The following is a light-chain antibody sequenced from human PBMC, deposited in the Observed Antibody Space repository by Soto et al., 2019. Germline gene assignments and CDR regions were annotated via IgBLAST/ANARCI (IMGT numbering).Light chain of an antibody. V-gene: IGKV3-11*01. Sequence: DIVLTQSPATLSLSPGERATLSFRASQSVSNYLGWYQQKPGQAPRLLVYDASKRATGIPARFSGSGSGTDFTLTISSLEPEDFAVYYCQQRRNWHRTFGQGTKVEIK. CDR3: QQRRNWHRT. CDR2: DAS. CDR1: QSVSNY. J-gene: IGKJ1*01.